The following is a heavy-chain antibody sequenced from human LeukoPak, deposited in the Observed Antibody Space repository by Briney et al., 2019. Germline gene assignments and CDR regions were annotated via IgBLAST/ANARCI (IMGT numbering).Heavy chain of an antibody. J-gene: IGHJ3*02. CDR2: IYYSGYT. V-gene: IGHV4-39*07. CDR1: GGSTSSSSYY. Sequence: SETLSLTCTVSGGSTSSSSYYWGWIRQPPGKGLEWIGSIYYSGYTYYNPSLKSRVTISVDTSKNQFSLKLGSVTAADTAVYYCAREGGAKSEAFDIWGQGTMVTVSS. CDR3: AREGGAKSEAFDI. D-gene: IGHD3-16*01.